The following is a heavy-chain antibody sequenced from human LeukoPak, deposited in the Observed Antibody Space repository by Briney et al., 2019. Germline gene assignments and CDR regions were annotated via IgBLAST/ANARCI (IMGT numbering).Heavy chain of an antibody. D-gene: IGHD6-19*01. CDR3: ARAVTGPGFDP. Sequence: YSLSRDQYSGGIRKSPEMGLEWIGSISHSGSTYYNPSLQSRVTISVDTSKNQFSLNLTSVTTTDTALYYCARAVTGPGFDPWGQGTLVTVSS. CDR1: YSLSRDQY. CDR2: ISHSGST. V-gene: IGHV4-38-2*02. J-gene: IGHJ5*02.